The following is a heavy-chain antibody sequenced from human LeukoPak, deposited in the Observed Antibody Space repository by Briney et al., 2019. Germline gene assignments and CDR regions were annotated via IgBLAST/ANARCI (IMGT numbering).Heavy chain of an antibody. CDR3: AQLGNYDFWSGHPYYYGMDV. Sequence: ASVKVSCKASGYTFTGYYMHWVRQAPGQGLEWMGWINPNSGGTNYAQKFQGRVTMTRDTSISTASMEPSRLRSDDTAVYYCAQLGNYDFWSGHPYYYGMDVWGQGTTVTVSS. D-gene: IGHD3-3*01. J-gene: IGHJ6*02. CDR1: GYTFTGYY. CDR2: INPNSGGT. V-gene: IGHV1-2*02.